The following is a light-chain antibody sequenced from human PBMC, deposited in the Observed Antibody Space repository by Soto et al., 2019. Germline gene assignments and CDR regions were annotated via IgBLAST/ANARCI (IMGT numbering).Light chain of an antibody. Sequence: DTQMTQSPSTLSASVGDRVTITCRASQSISSWLAWYQQKPGKAPNLLIFKASTLESGVPSRFSGSGSGTESTLTISSLQPDDFATYYCQQYNSYPWSFGQGTKVEIK. CDR2: KAS. CDR1: QSISSW. CDR3: QQYNSYPWS. V-gene: IGKV1-5*03. J-gene: IGKJ1*01.